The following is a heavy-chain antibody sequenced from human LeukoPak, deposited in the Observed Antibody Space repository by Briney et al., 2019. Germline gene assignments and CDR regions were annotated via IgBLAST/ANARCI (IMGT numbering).Heavy chain of an antibody. J-gene: IGHJ4*02. CDR3: ARATAGFLEWLSLDY. D-gene: IGHD3-3*01. V-gene: IGHV3-48*03. CDR2: ISSSGSTI. CDR1: GFTFSSYE. Sequence: GGSLRLSCAASGFTFSSYEMSWVRQAPGKGLEWVSYISSSGSTIYYADSVKGRFTISRDNAKNSLYLQMNSLRAEDTAVYYCARATAGFLEWLSLDYWGQGTLVTVSS.